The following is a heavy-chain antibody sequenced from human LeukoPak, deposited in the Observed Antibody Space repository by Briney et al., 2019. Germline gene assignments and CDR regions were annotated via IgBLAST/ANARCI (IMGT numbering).Heavy chain of an antibody. CDR3: ARDLGGTHTATNWFDP. D-gene: IGHD5-18*01. Sequence: GASVKVSCKASGYTFTSYGISWVRQAPGQGLDWMGWVSAYNGNTNYAQKLQGRVTMTTDTSTSTAYMELRSLRSDDTAVYYCARDLGGTHTATNWFDPWGQGTLVTVSS. CDR1: GYTFTSYG. CDR2: VSAYNGNT. J-gene: IGHJ5*02. V-gene: IGHV1-18*01.